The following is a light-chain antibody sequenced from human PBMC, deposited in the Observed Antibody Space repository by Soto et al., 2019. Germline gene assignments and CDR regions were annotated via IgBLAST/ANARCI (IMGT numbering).Light chain of an antibody. Sequence: EIVLTQSPATLSLSPGERATLSCRASPSVPNYVAWYQQKPGQAPTLLIYGAFNRATGIPARFSGSGSGADFTLTISRLEPEDFAIYYCQQHNTWPPVTFGQGTRLEIK. V-gene: IGKV3-11*01. CDR2: GAF. J-gene: IGKJ5*01. CDR1: PSVPNY. CDR3: QQHNTWPPVT.